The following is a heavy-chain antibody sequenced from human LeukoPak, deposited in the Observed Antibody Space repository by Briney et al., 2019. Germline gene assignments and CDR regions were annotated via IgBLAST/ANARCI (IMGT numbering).Heavy chain of an antibody. J-gene: IGHJ4*02. Sequence: SETLSLTCTFSGGSISSYYWSWIRQPAGKGLEWIGRIHTSGSTYYNPSLKSRVTISVDTSKNQFSLKLSSVTAADTAVYYCARHFYDSSGYYGILDYFDYWGQGTLVTVSS. D-gene: IGHD3-22*01. CDR2: IHTSGST. CDR3: ARHFYDSSGYYGILDYFDY. CDR1: GGSISSYY. V-gene: IGHV4-4*07.